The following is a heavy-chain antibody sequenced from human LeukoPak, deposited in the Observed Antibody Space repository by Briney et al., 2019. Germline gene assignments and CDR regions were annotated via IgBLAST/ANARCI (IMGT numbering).Heavy chain of an antibody. V-gene: IGHV3-23*01. CDR3: ASHLIVVVPAAMGIYY. J-gene: IGHJ4*02. CDR1: GFTFSSYA. CDR2: ISGSGAST. D-gene: IGHD2-2*01. Sequence: GGSLRLSCATSGFTFSSYAMSWVRQAPGKGLEWVSAISGSGASTYYADSVKGRFTISRDNSKNTLYLQMNSLRAEDTAVYYCASHLIVVVPAAMGIYYWGQGTLVTVSS.